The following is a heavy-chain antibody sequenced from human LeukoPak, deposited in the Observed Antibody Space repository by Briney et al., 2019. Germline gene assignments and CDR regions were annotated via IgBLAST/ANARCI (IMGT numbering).Heavy chain of an antibody. CDR3: VKFRGAADHYYYSMHV. CDR2: IIDSGAHT. V-gene: IGHV3-23*01. CDR1: GFTFSRYA. Sequence: GGSLRLSCAASGFTFSRYAMTWVRQAPGKGLEWVSFIIDSGAHTYSADSVKGRFSISRDNSKNTVYLQMNSLRVEDTAVYYCVKFRGAADHYYYSMHVWGNGTTVTVSS. J-gene: IGHJ6*03. D-gene: IGHD3-16*01.